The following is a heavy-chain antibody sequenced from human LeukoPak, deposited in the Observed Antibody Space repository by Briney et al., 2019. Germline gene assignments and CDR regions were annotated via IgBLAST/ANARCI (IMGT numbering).Heavy chain of an antibody. V-gene: IGHV3-23*01. CDR1: GFTFSSYA. Sequence: GGSLRLSCAASGFTFSSYAMSWVRQAPGKGLEWVSAISGSGGSTYYADSVKGRFTISRDNSKNTLYLQMNSLRAEDTAVYYCARKRPVGTIVVVPAAIRIGAMDVWGQGTTVTVSS. J-gene: IGHJ6*02. CDR3: ARKRPVGTIVVVPAAIRIGAMDV. CDR2: ISGSGGST. D-gene: IGHD2-2*02.